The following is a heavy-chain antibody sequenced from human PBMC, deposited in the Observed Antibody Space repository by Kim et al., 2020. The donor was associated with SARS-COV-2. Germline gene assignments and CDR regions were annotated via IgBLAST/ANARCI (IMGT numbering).Heavy chain of an antibody. CDR2: ISAYNGNT. CDR1: GYTFTSYG. CDR3: ARGEVGYYYGSGSPFDY. J-gene: IGHJ4*02. V-gene: IGHV1-18*04. Sequence: ASVKVSCKASGYTFTSYGISWVRQAPGQGLEWMGWISAYNGNTNYAQKLQGRVTMTTDTSTSTAYMELRSLRSDDTAVYYCARGEVGYYYGSGSPFDYWGQGTLVTVSS. D-gene: IGHD3-10*01.